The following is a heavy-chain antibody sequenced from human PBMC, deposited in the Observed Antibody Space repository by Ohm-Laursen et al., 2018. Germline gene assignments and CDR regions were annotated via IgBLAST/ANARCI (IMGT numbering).Heavy chain of an antibody. D-gene: IGHD2-15*01. V-gene: IGHV3-11*01. Sequence: SLRLSCLASGFTFSDYYISWTRQAPGKGLEWVSYISSSGSNIYYADSVKGRFTISRNNAKNSLSLQMNSLRAEDTAVYYCGRESGGAFDIWGQGTMVTVSP. CDR3: GRESGGAFDI. CDR2: ISSSGSNI. CDR1: GFTFSDYY. J-gene: IGHJ3*02.